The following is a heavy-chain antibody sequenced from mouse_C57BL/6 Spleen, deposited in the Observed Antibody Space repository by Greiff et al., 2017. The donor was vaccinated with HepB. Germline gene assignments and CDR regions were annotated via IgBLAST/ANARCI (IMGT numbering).Heavy chain of an antibody. V-gene: IGHV1-64*01. J-gene: IGHJ3*01. CDR3: ARKGDYDYVLAY. CDR1: GYTFTSYW. Sequence: QVQLQQPGAELVKPGASVKLSCKASGYTFTSYWMHWVKQRPGQGLEWIGMIHPNSGSTNYNEKFKSKATLTVDKSSSTAYMQLSSLTSEDSAVYYCARKGDYDYVLAYWGQGTLVTVSA. CDR2: IHPNSGST. D-gene: IGHD2-4*01.